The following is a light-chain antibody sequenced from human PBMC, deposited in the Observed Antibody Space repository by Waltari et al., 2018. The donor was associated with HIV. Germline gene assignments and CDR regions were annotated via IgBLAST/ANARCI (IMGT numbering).Light chain of an antibody. J-gene: IGKJ4*01. Sequence: EIVMTQSPATLSVSPGERATLSCRASQSVSSNLAWYQQKPGQAPRLLIYGASTRATGIPARFSGSGSGTEFTLTISSLQSEDFAVYYCQQYNFGGGTKVEIK. CDR2: GAS. CDR3: QQYN. CDR1: QSVSSN. V-gene: IGKV3-15*01.